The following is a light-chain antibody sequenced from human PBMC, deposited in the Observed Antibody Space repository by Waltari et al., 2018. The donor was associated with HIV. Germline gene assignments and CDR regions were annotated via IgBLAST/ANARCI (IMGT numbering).Light chain of an antibody. J-gene: IGLJ1*01. CDR3: QSFDSSLSGYV. V-gene: IGLV1-40*01. Sequence: QSVLTQPPSVSGAPGPRVTISCPGSSSNIGAGFDVPWYPQRPATAPKLLISGSGNRPSGVPDRFSGSRSGSSASLAITGLQADDEADYYCQSFDSSLSGYVFGIGTKVTVL. CDR1: SSNIGAGFD. CDR2: GSG.